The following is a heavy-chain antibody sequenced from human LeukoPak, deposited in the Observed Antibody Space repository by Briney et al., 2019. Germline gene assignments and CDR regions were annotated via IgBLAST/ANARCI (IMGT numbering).Heavy chain of an antibody. CDR1: VGSFSGYN. Sequence: PSETLSLTCAVYVGSFSGYNWTWIRQPPGKGLEWIGEINEGGSAKYNPSLKSRVTISADTSKNQFSLDLTSVTAADTAVYYCARGRSRTEGGMDVWGQGTTVTVSS. J-gene: IGHJ6*02. D-gene: IGHD1-14*01. V-gene: IGHV4-34*01. CDR2: INEGGSA. CDR3: ARGRSRTEGGMDV.